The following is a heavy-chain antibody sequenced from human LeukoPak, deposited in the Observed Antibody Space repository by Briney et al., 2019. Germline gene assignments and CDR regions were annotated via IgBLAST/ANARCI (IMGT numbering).Heavy chain of an antibody. J-gene: IGHJ4*02. CDR3: ARGVSAAGFDY. CDR1: GGSISSGAYY. Sequence: PSQTLSLTCIVSGGSISSGAYYWTWIRQPAGKGLEWIGRIYISGTTNSNPSLKSRVTISVDASKNQLSMKMTSVTAADTAVYYCARGVSAAGFDYWGQGTLVTVPS. CDR2: IYISGTT. V-gene: IGHV4-61*02. D-gene: IGHD6-13*01.